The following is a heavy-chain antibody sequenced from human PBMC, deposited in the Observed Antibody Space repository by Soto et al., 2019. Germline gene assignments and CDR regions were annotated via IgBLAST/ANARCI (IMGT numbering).Heavy chain of an antibody. CDR2: ISYDGSNK. CDR1: GFTFSSYG. J-gene: IGHJ4*02. V-gene: IGHV3-30*03. D-gene: IGHD3-10*02. CDR3: ATPYSVRGVPDY. Sequence: GGSLRLSCAASGFTFSSYGMHWVRQAPGKGLEWVAVISYDGSNKYYADSVKGRFTISRDNSKNTLYLQMNSLRAEDTAVYYCATPYSVRGVPDYWGQGTLVTVSS.